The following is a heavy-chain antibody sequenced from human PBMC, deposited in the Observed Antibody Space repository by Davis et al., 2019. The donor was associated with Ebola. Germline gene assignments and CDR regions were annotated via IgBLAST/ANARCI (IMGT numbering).Heavy chain of an antibody. V-gene: IGHV3-7*01. CDR3: ARLGITIFGVVYYYYGMDV. Sequence: GESLKISCAASGFTFSSYAMSWVRQAPGKGLEWVANIKQDGSEKYYVDSVEGRFTISRDNAKNSLYLQMNSLRAEDTAVYYCARLGITIFGVVYYYYGMDVWGKGTTVTVSS. CDR1: GFTFSSYA. J-gene: IGHJ6*04. CDR2: IKQDGSEK. D-gene: IGHD3-3*01.